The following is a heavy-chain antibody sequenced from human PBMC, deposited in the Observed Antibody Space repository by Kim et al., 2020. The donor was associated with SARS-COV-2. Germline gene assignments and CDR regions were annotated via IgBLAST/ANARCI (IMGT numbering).Heavy chain of an antibody. J-gene: IGHJ2*01. V-gene: IGHV3-11*06. D-gene: IGHD1-1*01. CDR1: GFSFSGFY. Sequence: GGSLRLSCVASGFSFSGFYMSWIRQAPGKGLQWISYISGGSTYISHADSVKGRFTVSRDNAKNSLYLQMNSLRADDTALYYCARVRTGGYWYFDLWGRGSLVTVSS. CDR3: ARVRTGGYWYFDL. CDR2: ISGGSTYI.